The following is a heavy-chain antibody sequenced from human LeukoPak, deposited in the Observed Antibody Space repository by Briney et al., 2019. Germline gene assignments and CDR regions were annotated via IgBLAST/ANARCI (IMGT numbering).Heavy chain of an antibody. J-gene: IGHJ4*02. Sequence: SGGSLRLSCAASGFTFSSYAMSWVRQAPGKGLEWVSAISGSGGSTYYADTVKGRFTISRDNSKNTLYLQMNSLRAEDTAVYYCAKVPHYYYDSSGYYSDYWGQGTLVTVSS. D-gene: IGHD3-22*01. CDR1: GFTFSSYA. V-gene: IGHV3-23*01. CDR2: ISGSGGST. CDR3: AKVPHYYYDSSGYYSDY.